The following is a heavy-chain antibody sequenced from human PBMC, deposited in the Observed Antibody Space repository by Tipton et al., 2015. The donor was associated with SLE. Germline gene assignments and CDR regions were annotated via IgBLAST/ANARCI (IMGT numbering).Heavy chain of an antibody. Sequence: QSGPEVKKPGASVKVSCKASGYTFTSYGISWVRQAPGQGLEWMGWISAYNGNTNYAQKLQGRVTMTTDTSTSTAYMELRSLRSDDTAVYYCAKPTNGVCYGVCAFDIWGQGTMVTVSS. J-gene: IGHJ3*02. D-gene: IGHD2-8*01. V-gene: IGHV1-18*01. CDR1: GYTFTSYG. CDR2: ISAYNGNT. CDR3: AKPTNGVCYGVCAFDI.